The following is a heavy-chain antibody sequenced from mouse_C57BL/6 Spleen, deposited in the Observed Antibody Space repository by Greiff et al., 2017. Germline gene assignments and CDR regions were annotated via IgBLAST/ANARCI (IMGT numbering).Heavy chain of an antibody. CDR2: IDPSDSYT. V-gene: IGHV1-50*01. Sequence: VQLQQSGAELVKPWASVKLSCKASGYTFTSSWMQWVKQRPGQGLAWIGEIDPSDSYTNYNQKFKGKATLTVDTSSSTAYMQLSSLTSEDSAVYYCARFLYDYEYYAMDDWGQGTSVTVSS. CDR3: ARFLYDYEYYAMDD. J-gene: IGHJ4*01. CDR1: GYTFTSSW. D-gene: IGHD2-4*01.